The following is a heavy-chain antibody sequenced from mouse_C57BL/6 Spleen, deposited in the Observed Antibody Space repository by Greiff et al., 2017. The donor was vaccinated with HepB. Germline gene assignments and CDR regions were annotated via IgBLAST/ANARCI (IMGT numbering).Heavy chain of an antibody. CDR3: ASQLGFDY. V-gene: IGHV7-3*01. D-gene: IGHD4-1*02. Sequence: EVQLVESGGGLVQPGGSLSLSCAASGFTFTDYYMSWVRQPPGKALEWLGFIGNKANGYTTEYSASVKGRFTISRDNSQSILYLQMNALRAEDSATYYCASQLGFDYWGQGTTLTVSS. CDR2: IGNKANGYTT. J-gene: IGHJ2*01. CDR1: GFTFTDYY.